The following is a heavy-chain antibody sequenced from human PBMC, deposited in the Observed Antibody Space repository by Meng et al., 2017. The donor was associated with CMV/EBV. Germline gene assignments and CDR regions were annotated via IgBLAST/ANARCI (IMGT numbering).Heavy chain of an antibody. CDR1: GFNSNAYW. J-gene: IGHJ4*02. D-gene: IGHD2-8*01. CDR3: ATTTNGCFDN. V-gene: IGHV3-7*01. Sequence: GGSLRLSCVASGFNSNAYWMTWVRQVPGEALEWVANIKQDGTEKYYVPSVKGRFIISRDNAKSSLYLQMNDLRVEDTAVYYCATTTNGCFDNWGQGALVTVSS. CDR2: IKQDGTEK.